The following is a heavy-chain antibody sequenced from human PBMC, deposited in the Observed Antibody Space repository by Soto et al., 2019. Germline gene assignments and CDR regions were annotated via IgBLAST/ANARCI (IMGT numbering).Heavy chain of an antibody. CDR3: ARGSGRYF. CDR2: IDWDDDK. CDR1: WLSHITNGMR. J-gene: IGHJ1*01. D-gene: IGHD1-26*01. Sequence: SGPKPVNATHTLRLTCTFSWLSHITNGMRVIWIRHPPGKVLEWLARIDWDDDKFYSTSMKTRLTISKDTSLNQMVLKYNNMDTYDTSAYYSARGSGRYF. V-gene: IGHV2-70*04.